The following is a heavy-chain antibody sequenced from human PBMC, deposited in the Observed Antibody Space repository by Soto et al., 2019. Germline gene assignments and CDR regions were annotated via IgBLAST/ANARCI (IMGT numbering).Heavy chain of an antibody. D-gene: IGHD5-12*01. Sequence: EVQVVESGGGLVQSGGSLRLSCAASGFTFSRYSMNWVRQAPWQGLEWVSYISSSSSTVYYADSVKGRFTISRDNAKNSLYLQMNSLRDEDTAVYYCARDGNSGYYYSDYWGQGTLVTVSS. CDR1: GFTFSRYS. J-gene: IGHJ4*02. V-gene: IGHV3-48*02. CDR3: ARDGNSGYYYSDY. CDR2: ISSSSSTV.